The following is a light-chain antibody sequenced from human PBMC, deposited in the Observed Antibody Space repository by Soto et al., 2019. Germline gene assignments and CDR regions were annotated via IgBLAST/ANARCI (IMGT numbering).Light chain of an antibody. CDR1: SSDVGKYSY. J-gene: IGLJ3*02. CDR2: EVT. Sequence: QSVLTQPASVSGSPGQSIAISCTGTSSDVGKYSYVSWFQQYPGTAPKLMIYEVTNRPSGVSNRFSGSKSGNTASLTISGLRPEDEADYYCSSFTTSNTWVFGGGTKLTVL. CDR3: SSFTTSNTWV. V-gene: IGLV2-14*01.